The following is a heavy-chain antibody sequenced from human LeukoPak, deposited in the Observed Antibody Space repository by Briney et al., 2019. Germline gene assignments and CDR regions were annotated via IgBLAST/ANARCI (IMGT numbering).Heavy chain of an antibody. Sequence: ASVKVSCKASGYTFTDYYMHWVRQAPGQGLEWMGWISPNNDDTNYAQQFQGRVTMTRDTSISTDYMELNRLTSDDTAVYYCARRGSGYGYDYWGQGTLVTVSS. CDR2: ISPNNDDT. D-gene: IGHD5-18*01. CDR1: GYTFTDYY. CDR3: ARRGSGYGYDY. V-gene: IGHV1-2*02. J-gene: IGHJ4*02.